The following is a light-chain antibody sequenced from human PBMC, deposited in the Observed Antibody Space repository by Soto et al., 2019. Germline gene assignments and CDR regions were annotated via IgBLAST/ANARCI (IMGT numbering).Light chain of an antibody. CDR3: QQYDSSPWT. CDR2: IAS. Sequence: EIVLTQSPDTLSLSTGERATLSCRASQSVSSNYLAWYQQKTGQTPRLLIYIASTRAPGIPDRFRGSGSGTHFTLTISRLEPEDFAVYYCQQYDSSPWTFGQGTKVEIK. J-gene: IGKJ1*01. CDR1: QSVSSNY. V-gene: IGKV3-20*01.